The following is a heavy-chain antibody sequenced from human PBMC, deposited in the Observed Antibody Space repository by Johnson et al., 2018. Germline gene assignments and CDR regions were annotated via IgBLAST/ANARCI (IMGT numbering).Heavy chain of an antibody. Sequence: VQLVESGGGVVRPGESLRLSCAASGFTFDDYGMTWVRPAPGKGLEWVSGINWKGATTAYGDSVKGRFTISRDNAKNSLYLQMNSLRAEDTALYYRARIKSSGVRDGYDIWGQGTMVTVSS. V-gene: IGHV3-20*04. CDR2: INWKGATT. CDR1: GFTFDDYG. CDR3: ARIKSSGVRDGYDI. J-gene: IGHJ3*02. D-gene: IGHD3-10*01.